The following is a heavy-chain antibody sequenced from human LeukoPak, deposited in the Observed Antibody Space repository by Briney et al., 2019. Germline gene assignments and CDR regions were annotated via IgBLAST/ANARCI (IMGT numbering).Heavy chain of an antibody. CDR1: GFTSSTYT. CDR2: ISAAVSI. V-gene: IGHV3-21*01. J-gene: IGHJ4*02. Sequence: PGGSLRLSCAASGFTSSTYTTNWVRQAPGKGLEWVSSISAAVSIYYVDSVKGRFTISRDDAKNSLYLQMNSLRAEDTAVYYCAREGKASGWYSFDFWGQGTLVTVSS. CDR3: AREGKASGWYSFDF. D-gene: IGHD6-19*01.